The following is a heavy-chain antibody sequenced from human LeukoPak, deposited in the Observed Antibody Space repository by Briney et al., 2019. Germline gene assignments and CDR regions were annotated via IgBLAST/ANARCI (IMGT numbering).Heavy chain of an antibody. V-gene: IGHV1-24*01. CDR2: FDPEDGET. D-gene: IGHD2-2*01. Sequence: ASVKVSCKVSGYTLTELSMHWVRQAPGKGLEWMGGFDPEDGETIYAQKFQGRVTMTEDTSTDTAYMELSSLRSEDTAVYYCATLQIVSAAYYFDYWGQGTLVTVSS. CDR1: GYTLTELS. J-gene: IGHJ4*02. CDR3: ATLQIVSAAYYFDY.